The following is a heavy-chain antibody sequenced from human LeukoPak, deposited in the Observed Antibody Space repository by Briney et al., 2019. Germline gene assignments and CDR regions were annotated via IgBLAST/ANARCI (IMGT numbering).Heavy chain of an antibody. CDR1: GGTFSGYY. CDR2: IDHSGST. CDR3: ARGHYYDSSGYYYVFRFHRPLDY. Sequence: SETLSLTCAVYGGTFSGYYWSWIRQPPGKGLEWIGEIDHSGSTNYNPSLKSRVTISVDTSKNQFSLKLSSVTAADTAVYYCARGHYYDSSGYYYVFRFHRPLDYWGQGTLVTVSS. V-gene: IGHV4-34*01. D-gene: IGHD3-22*01. J-gene: IGHJ4*02.